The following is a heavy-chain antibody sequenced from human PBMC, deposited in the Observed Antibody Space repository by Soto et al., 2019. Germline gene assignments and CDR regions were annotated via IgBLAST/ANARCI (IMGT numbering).Heavy chain of an antibody. V-gene: IGHV3-23*01. Sequence: PGGSLRLSCAASGFTFSSYDMSWVRQAPGKGLEWVSAISGSGGSTYYADSVKGRFTISRDNSKNTLYLQMNSLRAEDTAVYYCAKRTTYYDFWSGYLDYWGQGTLVTV. D-gene: IGHD3-3*01. J-gene: IGHJ4*02. CDR2: ISGSGGST. CDR3: AKRTTYYDFWSGYLDY. CDR1: GFTFSSYD.